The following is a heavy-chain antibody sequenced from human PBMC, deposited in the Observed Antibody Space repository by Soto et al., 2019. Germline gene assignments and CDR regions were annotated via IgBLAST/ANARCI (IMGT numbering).Heavy chain of an antibody. CDR3: ARVDTSGWYSYFQH. CDR1: GFTFISSF. D-gene: IGHD6-19*01. CDR2: INQDGGGT. V-gene: IGHV3-7*01. J-gene: IGHJ1*01. Sequence: PGGSLRLSCVASGFTFISSFMGWVRQAPGKGLEWVANINQDGGGTYYVDSVEGRFTISRDNSKNTLYLQMNSLRAEDTAVYYCARVDTSGWYSYFQHWGQGTLVTVSS.